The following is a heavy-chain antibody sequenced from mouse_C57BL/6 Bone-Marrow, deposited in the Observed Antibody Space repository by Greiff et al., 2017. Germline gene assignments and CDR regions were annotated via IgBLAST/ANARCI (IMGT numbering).Heavy chain of an antibody. Sequence: DVKLVESGGGLVQPGGSLSLSCAASGFTFPDYYMSWVRQPPGKALEWLGFIRNKANGYTTEYSASVKGRFTISRDNSQSILYLQMNALRAADSATYYCARSLSGFDYWGQGTTLTVSS. CDR2: IRNKANGYTT. V-gene: IGHV7-3*01. J-gene: IGHJ2*01. CDR3: ARSLSGFDY. CDR1: GFTFPDYY.